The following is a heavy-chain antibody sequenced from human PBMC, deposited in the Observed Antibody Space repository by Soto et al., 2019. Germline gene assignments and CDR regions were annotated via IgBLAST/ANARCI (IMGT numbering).Heavy chain of an antibody. D-gene: IGHD5-12*01. Sequence: ASVKVSCKASGGTFSSYSISWVRQAPGQGLEWMGGIIPIFGTANYAQKFQGRVTITADESTSTAYMELSSLRSEDTAVYYCARVRDGYKDDAFDIWGQGTMVTVSS. V-gene: IGHV1-69*13. CDR1: GGTFSSYS. CDR3: ARVRDGYKDDAFDI. CDR2: IIPIFGTA. J-gene: IGHJ3*02.